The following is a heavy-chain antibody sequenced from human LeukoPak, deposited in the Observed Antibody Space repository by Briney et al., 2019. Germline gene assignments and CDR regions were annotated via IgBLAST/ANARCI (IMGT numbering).Heavy chain of an antibody. V-gene: IGHV3-7*01. CDR1: GFTFSSYW. Sequence: GGSLRLSCAASGFTFSSYWMSWVRQAPGKGLEWVTNIKQDGSEKYYVDSVKGRFTISRDNAKNSLYLQMNSLRAEDTAVYYCASYSNYGWFDPWGQGTLVTVSS. CDR3: ASYSNYGWFDP. J-gene: IGHJ5*02. D-gene: IGHD4-11*01. CDR2: IKQDGSEK.